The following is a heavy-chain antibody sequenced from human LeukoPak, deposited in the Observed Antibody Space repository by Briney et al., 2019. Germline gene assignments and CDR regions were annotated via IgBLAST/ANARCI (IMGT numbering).Heavy chain of an antibody. J-gene: IGHJ6*03. Sequence: VASVKVSCKASGYTFTSYGISWGRQAPGQGLEWMGWISAYNGNTNYAQKLQGRVTMTTDTSTSAAYMELRSLRSDDTAVYYCARDRQVGYSYGKYYYYYYYMDVWGKGTTVTVSS. V-gene: IGHV1-18*01. D-gene: IGHD5-18*01. CDR2: ISAYNGNT. CDR1: GYTFTSYG. CDR3: ARDRQVGYSYGKYYYYYYYMDV.